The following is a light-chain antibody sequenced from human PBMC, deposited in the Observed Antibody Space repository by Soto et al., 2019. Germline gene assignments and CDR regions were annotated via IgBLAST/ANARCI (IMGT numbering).Light chain of an antibody. Sequence: DIQMTQSPSTLSASVGDRVTITCRASQSISSWLAWYQQKPGKAPKLLIYDACSLESGVPSRFSGSGSGTEFTLTISSLQPDDVATYYCQQYNSYLYTFGQGTKLEIK. V-gene: IGKV1-5*01. CDR2: DAC. CDR3: QQYNSYLYT. J-gene: IGKJ2*01. CDR1: QSISSW.